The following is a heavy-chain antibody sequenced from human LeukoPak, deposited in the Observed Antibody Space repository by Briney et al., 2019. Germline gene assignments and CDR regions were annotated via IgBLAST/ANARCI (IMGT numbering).Heavy chain of an antibody. J-gene: IGHJ4*02. D-gene: IGHD5-12*01. CDR1: GFTFSSCG. Sequence: PGGSLRLSCAASGFTFSSCGMHWVRQAPGKGLAWVAFIRYDGSNKYYADSVKGRFTISRDNSKNTLYLQMDSLRAEDTALYYCAKDQYSGYDSEDYYFDYWGQGTLVTV. V-gene: IGHV3-30*02. CDR3: AKDQYSGYDSEDYYFDY. CDR2: IRYDGSNK.